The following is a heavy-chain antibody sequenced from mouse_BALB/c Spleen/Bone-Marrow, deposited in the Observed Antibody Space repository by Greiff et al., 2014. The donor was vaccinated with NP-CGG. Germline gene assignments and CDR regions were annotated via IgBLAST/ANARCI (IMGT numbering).Heavy chain of an antibody. CDR2: INPYNDGT. Sequence: EVQLQQSGPELVKPGASVKMSCKASGYTFTSYIMHWVKQKPGQGLEWIGYINPYNDGTKYDEKFKGKATLASDKSSSTAYMELSSLTSEDSAVYCCARRWFPYAMDYWGQGTSVTVSS. CDR3: ARRWFPYAMDY. V-gene: IGHV1-14*01. CDR1: GYTFTSYI. D-gene: IGHD2-3*01. J-gene: IGHJ4*01.